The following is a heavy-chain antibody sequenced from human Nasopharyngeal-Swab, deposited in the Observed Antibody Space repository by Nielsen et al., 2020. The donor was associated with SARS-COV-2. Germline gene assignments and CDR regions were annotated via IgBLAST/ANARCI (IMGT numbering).Heavy chain of an antibody. J-gene: IGHJ6*02. Sequence: GESLKISCAASGFTFRNYAMSWVRQAPGKGLEWASGMSGSGGSTYYADSVKGRFTISRDNSKNTLYLQMNSLRGDDTAVYYCAKAPPSGHSSYYYYGVDVWGQGTTVTVSS. CDR3: AKAPPSGHSSYYYYGVDV. D-gene: IGHD4-23*01. V-gene: IGHV3-23*01. CDR2: MSGSGGST. CDR1: GFTFRNYA.